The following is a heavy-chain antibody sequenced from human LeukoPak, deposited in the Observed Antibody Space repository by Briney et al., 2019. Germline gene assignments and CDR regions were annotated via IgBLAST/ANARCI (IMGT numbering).Heavy chain of an antibody. V-gene: IGHV3-20*04. CDR2: INWNGGST. CDR1: GFTVSSNY. Sequence: GGSLRLSCAASGFTVSSNYMSWVRQAPGKGLEWVSGINWNGGSTGYADSVKGRFTISRDNAKNSLYLQMNSLRAEDTALYYCARDGAYGDYLDYWGQGTLVTVSS. D-gene: IGHD4-17*01. J-gene: IGHJ4*02. CDR3: ARDGAYGDYLDY.